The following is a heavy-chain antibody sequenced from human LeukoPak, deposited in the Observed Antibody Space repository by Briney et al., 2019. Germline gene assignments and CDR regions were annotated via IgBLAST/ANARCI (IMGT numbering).Heavy chain of an antibody. V-gene: IGHV4-59*01. D-gene: IGHD5-12*01. J-gene: IGHJ3*02. CDR3: VRYVDVVATSDAFDI. CDR1: GASISSYY. Sequence: SETLSLTCTVSGASISSYYWSWIRQPPGKGLEWIGYLSYSGSTYYNPSLKSRVTMSADTSNNQLSLKLSSVTAADTAVYYCVRYVDVVATSDAFDIWGQGTMVTVSS. CDR2: LSYSGST.